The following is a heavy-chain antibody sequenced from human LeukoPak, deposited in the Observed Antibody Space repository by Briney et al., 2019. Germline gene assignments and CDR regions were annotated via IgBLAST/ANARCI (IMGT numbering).Heavy chain of an antibody. CDR2: IWYDGSNK. CDR3: ARDLNGDYVRYYYYGMDV. D-gene: IGHD4-17*01. CDR1: GFTFSSYW. V-gene: IGHV3-33*08. Sequence: GGSLRLSCAASGFTFSSYWMNWARQAPGKGLEWVAVIWYDGSNKYYADSVKGRFTISRDNSKNTLYLQMNSLRAEDTAVYYCARDLNGDYVRYYYYGMDVWGQGTTVTVSS. J-gene: IGHJ6*02.